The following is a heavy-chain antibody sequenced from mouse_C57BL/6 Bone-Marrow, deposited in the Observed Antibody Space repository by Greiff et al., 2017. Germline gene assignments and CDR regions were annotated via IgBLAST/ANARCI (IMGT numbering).Heavy chain of an antibody. V-gene: IGHV1-81*01. CDR1: GYTFTSYG. Sequence: VQLVESGAELARPGASVKLSCKASGYTFTSYGISWVKQRTGQGLEWIGEIYPRSGNTYYNEKFKGKATLTADKSSSTAYMELRSLTSEDSAVXFCAREGSYWYFDVWGTGTTVTVSS. J-gene: IGHJ1*03. CDR3: AREGSYWYFDV. CDR2: IYPRSGNT.